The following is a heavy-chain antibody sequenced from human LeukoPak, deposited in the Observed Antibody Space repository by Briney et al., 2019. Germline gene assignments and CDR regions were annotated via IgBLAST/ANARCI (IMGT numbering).Heavy chain of an antibody. D-gene: IGHD3-16*02. CDR2: VIPIFGTA. V-gene: IGHV1-69*13. J-gene: IGHJ3*02. CDR3: ARALYDYVWGSYRYSPYDAFDI. Sequence: EASVKVSCKASGGTFSSYAISWVRQAPGQGLEWMGGVIPIFGTANYAQKFQGRVTITADESTSTAYMELSSLRSEDTAVYYCARALYDYVWGSYRYSPYDAFDIWGQGTMVTVSS. CDR1: GGTFSSYA.